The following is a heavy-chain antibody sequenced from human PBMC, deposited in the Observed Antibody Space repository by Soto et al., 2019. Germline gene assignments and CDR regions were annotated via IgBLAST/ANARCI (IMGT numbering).Heavy chain of an antibody. V-gene: IGHV3-23*01. Sequence: EVQLLESGGGLVQPGGSLRLSCAASGFTFSSYAMSWVRQAPGKGLEWVSAISGSGGSTYYADSVKGRFTISRDNSKNTLYLQMTRLRADDTAVYYCATTLNTSYYDFWSGYLFDYWGQGTLVTVSS. CDR3: ATTLNTSYYDFWSGYLFDY. J-gene: IGHJ4*02. CDR1: GFTFSSYA. D-gene: IGHD3-3*01. CDR2: ISGSGGST.